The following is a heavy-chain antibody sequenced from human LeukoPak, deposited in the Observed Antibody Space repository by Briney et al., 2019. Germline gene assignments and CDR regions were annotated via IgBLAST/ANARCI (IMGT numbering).Heavy chain of an antibody. D-gene: IGHD3-10*01. CDR1: GFTFSSYE. V-gene: IGHV3-48*03. CDR3: ARPLMYYYGSATYFWFDP. J-gene: IGHJ5*02. CDR2: ISCSGSTI. Sequence: GGSLRLSCAASGFTFSSYEMNWVRQAPGKGLEWVSYISCSGSTIYYADSVKGRFTISRDNAKNSLSLQMNSLRAEDTAVYYCARPLMYYYGSATYFWFDPWGQGTLVTVSS.